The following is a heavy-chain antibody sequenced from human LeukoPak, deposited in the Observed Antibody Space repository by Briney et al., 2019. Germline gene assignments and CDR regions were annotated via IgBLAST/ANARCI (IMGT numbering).Heavy chain of an antibody. J-gene: IGHJ3*02. V-gene: IGHV4-39*01. Sequence: SETLSLTCIVSGGSISSSSYYWGWIRQPPGKGLEWIGSIYYSGSTYYNPSLKSRVTISVDTSKKQFSLKLSSVTAADTAVYYCARLAGGLVVIAAFDIWGQGTMVTVSS. CDR2: IYYSGST. CDR1: GGSISSSSYY. CDR3: ARLAGGLVVIAAFDI. D-gene: IGHD2-21*01.